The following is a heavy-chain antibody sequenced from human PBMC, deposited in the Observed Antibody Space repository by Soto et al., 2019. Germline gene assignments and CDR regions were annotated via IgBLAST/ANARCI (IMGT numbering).Heavy chain of an antibody. CDR3: TTDGSFGGVVVALHL. D-gene: IGHD3-10*01. Sequence: EVQMVESGGGLVKPGGSLRLSCAVSGFSFRDAWMNWVRQAPGKGLEWVGRIKSRAAGGAIDYAAPVKGRFTISRDDSEDTLYLQINSLKTEDTAMYYCTTDGSFGGVVVALHLWGQGTMLSVSS. J-gene: IGHJ3*01. CDR1: GFSFRDAW. CDR2: IKSRAAGGAI. V-gene: IGHV3-15*07.